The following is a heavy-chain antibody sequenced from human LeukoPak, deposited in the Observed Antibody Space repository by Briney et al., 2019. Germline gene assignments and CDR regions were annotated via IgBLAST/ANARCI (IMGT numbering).Heavy chain of an antibody. D-gene: IGHD2-21*02. CDR2: ISGSGGST. Sequence: GGSLRLSCAASGFTFSSYAMSWVRQAPGKGLEWVSAISGSGGSTYYADSVKGRFTISRDNAKNSLYLQMNSLRAEDTAVYYCARVSTSVTFFDYWGQGTLVTVSS. CDR1: GFTFSSYA. V-gene: IGHV3-23*01. CDR3: ARVSTSVTFFDY. J-gene: IGHJ4*02.